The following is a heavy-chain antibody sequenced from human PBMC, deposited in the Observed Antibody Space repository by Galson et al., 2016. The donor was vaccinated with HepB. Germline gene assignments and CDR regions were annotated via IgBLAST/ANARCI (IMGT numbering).Heavy chain of an antibody. J-gene: IGHJ4*02. CDR3: ARDSPRQR. D-gene: IGHD6-6*01. CDR1: GDSISTSRYSY. Sequence: LSLTCTVSGDSISTSRYSYWSWLRQPVGKGLEWIGLIYTSGSTKYNPSLKSRLTISLDTSKNQFSLELISVTAADTAVYYCARDSPRQRWGQGTLVAVSS. V-gene: IGHV4-61*02. CDR2: IYTSGST.